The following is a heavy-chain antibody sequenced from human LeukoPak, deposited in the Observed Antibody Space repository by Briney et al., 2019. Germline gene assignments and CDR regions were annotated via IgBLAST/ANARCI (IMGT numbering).Heavy chain of an antibody. CDR1: GGSISSYY. CDR2: IYYSGST. J-gene: IGHJ4*02. V-gene: IGHV4-59*12. CDR3: ARENYYYDSSGYHRLFDY. D-gene: IGHD3-22*01. Sequence: SETLSLTCTVSGGSISSYYWSWIRQPPGKGLEWIGYIYYSGSTNYNPSLKSRVTISVDTSKNQFSLKLSSVTAADTAVYYCARENYYYDSSGYHRLFDYWGQGTLVTVSS.